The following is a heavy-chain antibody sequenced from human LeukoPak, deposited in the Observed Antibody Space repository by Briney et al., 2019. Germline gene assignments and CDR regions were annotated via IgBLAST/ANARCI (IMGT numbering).Heavy chain of an antibody. Sequence: GGSLRLSCAASGFTFSSYSMNWVREASGKGLEWVSYISSSSSTIYYAESVKGRFTISRDNAKNSLYLQMNSLRDEDTAVYYCARDRVGATVFDHWGQGTLVTVSS. CDR1: GFTFSSYS. CDR2: ISSSSSTI. J-gene: IGHJ4*02. V-gene: IGHV3-48*02. D-gene: IGHD1-26*01. CDR3: ARDRVGATVFDH.